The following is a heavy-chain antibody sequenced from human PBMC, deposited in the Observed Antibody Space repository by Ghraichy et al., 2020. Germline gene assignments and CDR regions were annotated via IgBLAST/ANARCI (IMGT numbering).Heavy chain of an antibody. V-gene: IGHV4-34*01. CDR1: GGSFSGYY. D-gene: IGHD3-3*01. CDR3: ARARPRPQPVVYILRFLEWTNAFDI. Sequence: SETLSLTCAVYGGSFSGYYWSWIRQPPGKGLEWIGEINHSGSTNYNPSLKSRVTISVDTSKNQFSLKLSSVTAADTAVYYCARARPRPQPVVYILRFLEWTNAFDIWGQGTMVTVSS. CDR2: INHSGST. J-gene: IGHJ3*02.